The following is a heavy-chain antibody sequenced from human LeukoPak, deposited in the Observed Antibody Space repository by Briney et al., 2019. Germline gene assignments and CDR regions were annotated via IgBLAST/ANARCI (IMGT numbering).Heavy chain of an antibody. D-gene: IGHD3-9*01. CDR3: ARDGASGRYFDF. CDR2: IYSGGST. J-gene: IGHJ4*02. V-gene: IGHV3-66*01. Sequence: GGSLRLSCAASGFTVSSNYMSWVRQAPGKGLEWVSVIYSGGSTYYADSVKGRFTISRDNSKNTLYLQMNSLRAEDTAVYYYARDGASGRYFDFRGQGTLVTVSS. CDR1: GFTVSSNY.